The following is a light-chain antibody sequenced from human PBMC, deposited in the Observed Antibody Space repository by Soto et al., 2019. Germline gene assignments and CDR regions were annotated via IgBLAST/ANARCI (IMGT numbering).Light chain of an antibody. Sequence: QSALTQPASVSGSPGQSITISCTGTSSDVGGYNYVSWYQQHPGKAPKLMIYEVSNRPSGVSNRFSGSKSGNTASLTISGFQAEDEADYYCSSYTSSSTLYVFGTGPKLTVL. CDR3: SSYTSSSTLYV. CDR1: SSDVGGYNY. CDR2: EVS. J-gene: IGLJ1*01. V-gene: IGLV2-14*01.